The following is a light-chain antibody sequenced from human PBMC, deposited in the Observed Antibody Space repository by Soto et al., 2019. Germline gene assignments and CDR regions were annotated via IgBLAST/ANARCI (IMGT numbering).Light chain of an antibody. V-gene: IGKV2-28*01. CDR3: MQAIQAPRM. J-gene: IGKJ1*01. CDR1: QSLLHSNGNIY. CDR2: LGS. Sequence: DIVLTQSPLSLPVTPGEPASISCRSSQSLLHSNGNIYLDWYLQKPGQSPQLLIYLGSIRASGVPDRFSGRGSGTDFTLKITRVEAEDVGVYYCMQAIQAPRMFGLGTKVEIK.